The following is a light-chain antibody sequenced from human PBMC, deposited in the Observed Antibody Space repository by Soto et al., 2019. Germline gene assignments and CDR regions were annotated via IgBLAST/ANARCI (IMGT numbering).Light chain of an antibody. CDR1: QGFSSY. J-gene: IGKJ3*01. Sequence: AIRMTQSPSSLSASTGDRVTITCRASQGFSSYLGWYQQKPGKAPNHLIYAASTLQSGVQSRFTGSGTGTDFTLTISCLQSEDFATYYCQQYYSYPPFSFGPGTKVDI. CDR3: QQYYSYPPFS. V-gene: IGKV1-8*01. CDR2: AAS.